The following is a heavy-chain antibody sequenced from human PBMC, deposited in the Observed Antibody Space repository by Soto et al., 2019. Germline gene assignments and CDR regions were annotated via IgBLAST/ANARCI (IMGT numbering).Heavy chain of an antibody. CDR3: ARKIREAAGQGVDY. J-gene: IGHJ4*02. CDR1: GYTFTSYG. V-gene: IGHV1-18*01. CDR2: IIAYNGKT. Sequence: QVQLVQSGAEVKKPGASVKVSCKASGYTFTSYGISWVRQAPGQGLEWMGWIIAYNGKTNYAQKSQGRIPMTTDTSTSTAYMELRSLRSDDTAVYYCARKIREAAGQGVDYWGQGTLVTVSS. D-gene: IGHD6-25*01.